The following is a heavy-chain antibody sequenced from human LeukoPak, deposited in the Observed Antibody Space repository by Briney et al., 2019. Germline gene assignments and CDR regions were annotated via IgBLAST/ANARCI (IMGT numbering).Heavy chain of an antibody. J-gene: IGHJ6*02. Sequence: SETLSLTCTVSGGSISSGDYYWSWIRQPPGKGLEWIGYIYYSGSTYYNPSLKSRVTISVDTSKNQFSLKLSSVTAADTAVYYCARDGDGYDMDVWGQGTTVTVSS. D-gene: IGHD5-24*01. CDR3: ARDGDGYDMDV. CDR1: GGSISSGDYY. V-gene: IGHV4-30-4*01. CDR2: IYYSGST.